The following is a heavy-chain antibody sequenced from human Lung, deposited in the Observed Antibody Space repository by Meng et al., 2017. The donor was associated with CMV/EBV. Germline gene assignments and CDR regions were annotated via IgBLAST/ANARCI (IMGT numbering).Heavy chain of an antibody. CDR3: ARMRGSGSDDY. V-gene: IGHV4-31*03. CDR2: SYYTGA. CDR1: GGPIKNPNYY. Sequence: SETLSLTCTVSGGPIKNPNYYWSWNRHQPGKGLEWLGYSYYTGAYYNPSLASRIFISLDSSSNRYSLTLRAVTAADTALYFCARMRGSGSDDYWGPGTLVTVSS. D-gene: IGHD3-10*01. J-gene: IGHJ4*02.